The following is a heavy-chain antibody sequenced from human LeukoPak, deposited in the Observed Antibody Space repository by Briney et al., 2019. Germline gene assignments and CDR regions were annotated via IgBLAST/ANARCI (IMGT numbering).Heavy chain of an antibody. Sequence: SETLSLTCTVSGGSISDYYWSWIRQPPGKGLEWIGYFSNSGTTNQNPSLKSRVTVSVDTSKNQFSLKLSSVTAADTAVYYYARGSNWGDYWGQGALVTVSS. J-gene: IGHJ4*02. D-gene: IGHD7-27*01. CDR3: ARGSNWGDY. CDR2: FSNSGTT. V-gene: IGHV4-59*12. CDR1: GGSISDYY.